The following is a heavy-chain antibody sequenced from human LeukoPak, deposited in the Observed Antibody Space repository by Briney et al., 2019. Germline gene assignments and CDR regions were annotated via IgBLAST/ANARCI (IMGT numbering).Heavy chain of an antibody. V-gene: IGHV3-21*01. CDR3: ARQVQLERLGFGKEGSAFDY. D-gene: IGHD1-1*01. Sequence: GGSLRLSCAASGLSFLSYSMNWVRQAPGKGLEWVSSISSISSYVYYADSVKGRFTISRDNAKNSPYLQMNSLRAEDTAVYYCARQVQLERLGFGKEGSAFDYWGQGTLVIVSS. CDR1: GLSFLSYS. J-gene: IGHJ4*02. CDR2: ISSISSYV.